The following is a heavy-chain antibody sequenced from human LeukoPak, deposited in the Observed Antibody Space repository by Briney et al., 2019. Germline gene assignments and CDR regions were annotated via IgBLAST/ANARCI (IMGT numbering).Heavy chain of an antibody. CDR2: IYTSEST. CDR1: GGPISSGSYS. J-gene: IGHJ2*01. CDR3: ARAPGYCRGDSCYSNWYFDL. Sequence: PSQTLSLTCTVSGGPISSGSYSWSWIRQPAGKGLEWIGRIYTSESTNYNPSLKSRATISVDTSKNQFSLKLSSVTAADTAVYYCARAPGYCRGDSCYSNWYFDLWGRGTLVTVSS. V-gene: IGHV4-61*02. D-gene: IGHD2-15*01.